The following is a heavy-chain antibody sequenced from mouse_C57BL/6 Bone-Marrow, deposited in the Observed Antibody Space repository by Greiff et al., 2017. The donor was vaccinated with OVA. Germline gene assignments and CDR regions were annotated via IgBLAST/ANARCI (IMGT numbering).Heavy chain of an antibody. J-gene: IGHJ4*01. Sequence: EVQLVESGGGLVKPGGSLKLSCAASGFTFSDYGMHWVRQAPEKGLEWVAYISSGSSTIYYADTVKGRFTISRDNAKNTLFLQMTSLRSEDTAMDYCARRRDLLSLSMDYWGQGTSVTVSS. CDR1: GFTFSDYG. CDR3: ARRRDLLSLSMDY. V-gene: IGHV5-17*01. CDR2: ISSGSSTI. D-gene: IGHD2-1*01.